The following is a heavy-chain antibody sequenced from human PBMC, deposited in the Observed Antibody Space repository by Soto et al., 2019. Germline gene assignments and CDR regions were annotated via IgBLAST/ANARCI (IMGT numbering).Heavy chain of an antibody. CDR2: IYPGDSDT. J-gene: IGHJ4*02. CDR1: GYSFAGHW. V-gene: IGHV5-51*01. D-gene: IGHD1-26*01. Sequence: PGESLKISCKGSGYSFAGHWVAWVRQMPEKGLEWIGTIYPGDSDTKYSSAFRGHVTISADTSVSTAYLQWRSLEATDSAIYYCARYGGSYWHYLDFWGQGTLVTVSS. CDR3: ARYGGSYWHYLDF.